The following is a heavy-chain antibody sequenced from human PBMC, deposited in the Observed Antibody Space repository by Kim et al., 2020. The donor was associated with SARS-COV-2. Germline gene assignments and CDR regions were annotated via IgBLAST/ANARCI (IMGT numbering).Heavy chain of an antibody. CDR1: GFTFSSYG. D-gene: IGHD6-19*01. CDR3: AKDVAVAGNLYYYYYGM. CDR2: ISYDGSNK. J-gene: IGHJ6*01. V-gene: IGHV3-30*18. Sequence: GGSLRLSCAASGFTFSSYGMHWVRQAPGKGLEWVAVISYDGSNKYYADSVKGRFTISRDNSKNTLYLQMNSLRAEDTAVYYCAKDVAVAGNLYYYYYGM.